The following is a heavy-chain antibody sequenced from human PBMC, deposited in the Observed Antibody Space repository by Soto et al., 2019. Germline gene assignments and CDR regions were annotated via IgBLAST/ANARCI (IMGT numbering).Heavy chain of an antibody. CDR2: ISSSSSTI. D-gene: IGHD3-22*01. J-gene: IGHJ6*02. CDR3: ARGNYYDSSGYPYYGMDV. V-gene: IGHV3-48*02. CDR1: GFTFNDAW. Sequence: GSLRLSCAGSGFTFNDAWMNWVRQAPGKGLEWVSYISSSSSTIYYADSVKGRFTISRDNAKNSLYLQMNSLRDEDTAVYYCARGNYYDSSGYPYYGMDVWGQGTTVTVSS.